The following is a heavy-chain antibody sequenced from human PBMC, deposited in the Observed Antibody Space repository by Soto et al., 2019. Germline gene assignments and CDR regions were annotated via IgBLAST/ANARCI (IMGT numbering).Heavy chain of an antibody. CDR1: GFTFGDFV. J-gene: IGHJ6*02. CDR2: FKWNSGDV. D-gene: IGHD3-10*01. V-gene: IGHV3-9*01. Sequence: GGSLRLSCAASGFTFGDFVMHWVRQVPGKGLEWVSGFKWNSGDVGYADSVKGRFTISRDNAKNSLYLQMNSLRPEDTAVYYCAKDRSSGSPYYGMDFWGQGTMVTVSS. CDR3: AKDRSSGSPYYGMDF.